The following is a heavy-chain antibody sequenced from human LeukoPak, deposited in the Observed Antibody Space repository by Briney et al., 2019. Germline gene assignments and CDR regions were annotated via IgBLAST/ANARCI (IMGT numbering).Heavy chain of an antibody. Sequence: PGGSLRLSCAASGFTFSSYSMNWVRQAPGKGLEWVSSISSSSYIYYADSVKGRFTISRDNAKNSLYLQMNSLRAEDTAVYYCARDSPYCSSTSSYKGYYGMDVWGQGTTVTVSS. V-gene: IGHV3-21*01. CDR1: GFTFSSYS. J-gene: IGHJ6*02. D-gene: IGHD2-2*02. CDR2: ISSSSYI. CDR3: ARDSPYCSSTSSYKGYYGMDV.